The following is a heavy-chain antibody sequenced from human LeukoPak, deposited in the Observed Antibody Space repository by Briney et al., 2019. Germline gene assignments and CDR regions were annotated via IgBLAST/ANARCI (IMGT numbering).Heavy chain of an antibody. J-gene: IGHJ4*02. V-gene: IGHV3-21*04. CDR3: ARGYSGYDPFDY. CDR1: GFTFSSYS. Sequence: GGSLRLSCAASGFTFSSYSMNWVRQAPGQGLEWVSSISSSSGYIWYVDSVKGRFTISRDNAKNSLYLQMNSLRAEDTAVYYCARGYSGYDPFDYWGQGTLVTVSS. D-gene: IGHD5-12*01. CDR2: ISSSSGYI.